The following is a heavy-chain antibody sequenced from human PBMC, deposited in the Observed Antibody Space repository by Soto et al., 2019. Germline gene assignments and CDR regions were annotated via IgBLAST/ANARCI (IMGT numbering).Heavy chain of an antibody. CDR2: INTDGSNT. CDR1: GLTFNRYW. D-gene: IGHD2-15*01. Sequence: GGSLRLSCAASGLTFNRYWMHWVRHAPGKGLVWVSHINTDGSNTNYADSVKGRFTISRDNAKSTLFLQMNSLRDEDTAVYYCXREFCSGGNCYTYYFDPWGPGIPVTVSS. J-gene: IGHJ5*02. V-gene: IGHV3-74*01. CDR3: XREFCSGGNCYTYYFDP.